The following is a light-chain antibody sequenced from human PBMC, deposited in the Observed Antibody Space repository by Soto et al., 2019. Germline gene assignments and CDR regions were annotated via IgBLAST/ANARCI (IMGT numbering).Light chain of an antibody. Sequence: EIVLPKPPAPPSLAPGERATLSCRASQFLSSYLAWYQQKPGQPPRLLIYDTSNRATGIPARFSGSRSGTDFTLTISSLEPEDFGVYFCHQRNKFGQGTRLEIK. CDR3: HQRNK. J-gene: IGKJ5*01. V-gene: IGKV3-11*01. CDR2: DTS. CDR1: QFLSSY.